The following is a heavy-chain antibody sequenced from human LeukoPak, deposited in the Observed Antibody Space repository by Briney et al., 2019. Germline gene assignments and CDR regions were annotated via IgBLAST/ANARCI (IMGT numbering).Heavy chain of an antibody. CDR1: DDSFSSRY. CDR3: ARDLVTVTKGFDI. D-gene: IGHD4-17*01. Sequence: SETLSLTCAVSDDSFSSRYWTWIRQPPGKGLEWIGYISYIGSTNYNPSLKSRVTISIDTSKNQFSLKLRSVTAADTAVYYCARDLVTVTKGFDIWGQGTMVSVSS. V-gene: IGHV4-59*11. J-gene: IGHJ3*02. CDR2: ISYIGST.